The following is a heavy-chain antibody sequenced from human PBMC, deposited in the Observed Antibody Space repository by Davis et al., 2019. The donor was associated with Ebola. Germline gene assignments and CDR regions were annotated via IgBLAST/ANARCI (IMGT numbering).Heavy chain of an antibody. CDR1: GFTFRDYT. CDR2: ISASGADI. CDR3: AEGGTNNFLGAN. V-gene: IGHV3-23*01. D-gene: IGHD2-8*01. J-gene: IGHJ4*02. Sequence: PGGSLRLSCAASGFTFRDYTMHWVRQAPGKGLEWVSGISASGADIKYADSVRGRFSISRDDSKNTLYLQMDSLRGEYTAVFYCAEGGTNNFLGANWGQGTLVTVSS.